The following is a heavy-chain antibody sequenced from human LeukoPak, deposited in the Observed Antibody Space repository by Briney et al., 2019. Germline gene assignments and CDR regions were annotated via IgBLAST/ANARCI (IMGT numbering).Heavy chain of an antibody. J-gene: IGHJ4*02. Sequence: SQTLSLTCAISGDSVSSNSAAWNWIRQSPSRGLEWLGRTYYRSKWYNDYAVSVKSRITINPDTSKNQFSLQLNSVTPEDTAVYYCARDTSRPYCGGDCFVFDYWGQGTLVTVSS. CDR3: ARDTSRPYCGGDCFVFDY. D-gene: IGHD2-21*02. CDR2: TYYRSKWYN. V-gene: IGHV6-1*01. CDR1: GDSVSSNSAA.